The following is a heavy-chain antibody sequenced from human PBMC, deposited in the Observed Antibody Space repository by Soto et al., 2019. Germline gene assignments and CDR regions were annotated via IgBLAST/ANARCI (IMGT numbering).Heavy chain of an antibody. Sequence: ESGPTLVNPTQTLTLTCTFSGFSLSTTGVGVSWIRQPPGKALEWLALIYWHDDKRYSPSLKSRLTITKDTSKNQVVLTMTNTDPVDTATFYCAHRGGAAVGLYFFDSGGQGALVTVS. J-gene: IGHJ4*02. CDR2: IYWHDDK. D-gene: IGHD6-13*01. CDR1: GFSLSTTGVG. CDR3: AHRGGAAVGLYFFDS. V-gene: IGHV2-5*01.